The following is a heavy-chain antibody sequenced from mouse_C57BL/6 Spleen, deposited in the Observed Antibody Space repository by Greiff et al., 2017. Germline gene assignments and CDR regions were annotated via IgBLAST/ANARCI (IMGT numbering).Heavy chain of an antibody. J-gene: IGHJ1*03. D-gene: IGHD2-14*01. CDR2: IHPNSGST. CDR3: ARRGYDAGGRYFDV. Sequence: QVQLKESGAELVKPGASVKLSCKASGYTFTSYWMHWVKQRPGHGLEWIGMIHPNSGSTNYNEKFKSKATLTVDKSSSTAYMQLSSLTSEDSAVCYCARRGYDAGGRYFDVWGTGTTVTVSS. CDR1: GYTFTSYW. V-gene: IGHV1-64*01.